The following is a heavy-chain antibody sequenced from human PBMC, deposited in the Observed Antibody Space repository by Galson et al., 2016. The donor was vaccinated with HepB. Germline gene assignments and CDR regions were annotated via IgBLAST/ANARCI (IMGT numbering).Heavy chain of an antibody. CDR2: ISVRSTYT. CDR3: ARDQATCGGDCYSGRNYYYGLDF. Sequence: SLRLSCAASGFTFSDYYMTWIRQAPGKGLEWVAYISVRSTYTKYAGSVKGRFTISRDSAKNSLFLQMNSLRAEDTAVYYCARDQATCGGDCYSGRNYYYGLDFWGQGTTVTVSS. CDR1: GFTFSDYY. J-gene: IGHJ6*02. V-gene: IGHV3-11*06. D-gene: IGHD2-21*02.